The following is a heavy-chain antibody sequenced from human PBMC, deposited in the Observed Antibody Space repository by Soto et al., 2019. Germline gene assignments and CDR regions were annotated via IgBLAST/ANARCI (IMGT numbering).Heavy chain of an antibody. CDR3: AKETSSTWFPLDY. V-gene: IGHV3-23*01. CDR2: ISGSGGST. J-gene: IGHJ4*02. Sequence: EVQLLESGGGLVQPGGSLRLSCAASGFTFSSYAMSWVRQAPGKGLEWVSAISGSGGSTYYADSVKGRFTISSDHSRNTLYLQMNSLRAEDTAVYYCAKETSSTWFPLDYWGQPTLVTVSS. CDR1: GFTFSSYA. D-gene: IGHD6-13*01.